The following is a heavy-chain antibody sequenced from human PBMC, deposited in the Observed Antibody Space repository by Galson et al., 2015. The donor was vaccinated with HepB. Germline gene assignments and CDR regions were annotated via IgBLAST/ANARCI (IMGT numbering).Heavy chain of an antibody. V-gene: IGHV1-69*13. CDR3: ARRYQPLLYGSDPYYYYYYGMDV. D-gene: IGHD2-2*02. CDR2: IIPIFGTA. J-gene: IGHJ6*02. CDR1: GGTFSSYA. Sequence: SVKVSCKASGGTFSSYAISWVRRAPGQGLEWMGGIIPIFGTANYAQKFQGRVTITADESTSTAYMELNSLRDEDTAVYYCARRYQPLLYGSDPYYYYYYGMDVWGQGTTVTVSS.